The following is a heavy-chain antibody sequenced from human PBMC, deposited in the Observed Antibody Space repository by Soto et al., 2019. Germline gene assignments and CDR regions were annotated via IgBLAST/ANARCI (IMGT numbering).Heavy chain of an antibody. CDR1: GDSVSGNSFA. J-gene: IGHJ5*02. CDR2: TYYRSKWYN. D-gene: IGHD3-10*01. Sequence: SQTLSLTCAISGDSVSGNSFAWNWIRPSPSRGLEWLGRTYYRSKWYNDYALSVKSRMTINPDTSKNQFSLQLNSVTPEDMAMYYCARGSGFGEFLQNWFDPWGQGTLVTVSS. V-gene: IGHV6-1*01. CDR3: ARGSGFGEFLQNWFDP.